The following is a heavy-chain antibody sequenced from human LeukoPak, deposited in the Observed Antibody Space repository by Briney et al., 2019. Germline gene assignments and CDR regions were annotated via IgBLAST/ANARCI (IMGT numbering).Heavy chain of an antibody. CDR3: TGQKGMDY. CDR2: ISSDRTTI. Sequence: GGSPRLSCAASGFTFSSYTMSWVRQAPGKGLEWVSSISSDRTTIFYADSVKGRFTISRDNAQNSLYLQMNSLRDEDTAVYYCTGQKGMDYWGQGTLVIVSS. J-gene: IGHJ4*02. CDR1: GFTFSSYT. V-gene: IGHV3-48*02.